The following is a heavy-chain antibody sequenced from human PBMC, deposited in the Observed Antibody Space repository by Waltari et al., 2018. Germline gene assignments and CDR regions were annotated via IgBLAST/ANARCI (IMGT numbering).Heavy chain of an antibody. D-gene: IGHD6-13*01. CDR2: FDPEDGET. CDR1: GYTLTELS. Sequence: QVQLVQSGAEVKKPGASVKVSCKVSGYTLTELSMHWVRQAPGKGLAWMGGFDPEDGETIYEQKFQGRVTMTEDTATDTAYMELSSLRSEDTAVYYCATEIYSSSWYRFDYWGQGTLVTVSS. V-gene: IGHV1-24*01. CDR3: ATEIYSSSWYRFDY. J-gene: IGHJ4*02.